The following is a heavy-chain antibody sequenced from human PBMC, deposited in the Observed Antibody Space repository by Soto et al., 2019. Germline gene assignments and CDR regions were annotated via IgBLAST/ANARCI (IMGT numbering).Heavy chain of an antibody. CDR2: ISSTSTYI. J-gene: IGHJ4*02. V-gene: IGHV3-21*01. CDR1: GFTFSTYT. CDR3: AREGSYWNDVGPD. Sequence: GGSLRLSCAASGFTFSTYTMKWVRHAPGKGLEWVSSISSTSTYIYYADSLKGRFTISRDNAKNSLYLQMNSLRAEDTAVYYCAREGSYWNDVGPDWGQGTLVTVSS. D-gene: IGHD1-1*01.